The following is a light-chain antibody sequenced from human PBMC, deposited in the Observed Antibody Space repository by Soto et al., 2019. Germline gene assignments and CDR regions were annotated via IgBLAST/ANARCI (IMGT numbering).Light chain of an antibody. V-gene: IGLV3-1*01. CDR3: QAWDSTTVV. CDR1: ELGDKY. Sequence: SYELTQPPSMSVSVGQTASIACSGDELGDKYVSWYHQKPGQSPVLIMYQDNKRPSGIPERFSGSNSGNTATLTIRGTQAVDEADYYCQAWDSTTVVFGGGTQLTVL. J-gene: IGLJ2*01. CDR2: QDN.